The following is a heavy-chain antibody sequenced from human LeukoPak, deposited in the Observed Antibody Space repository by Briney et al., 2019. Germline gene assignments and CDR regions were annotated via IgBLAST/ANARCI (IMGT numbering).Heavy chain of an antibody. Sequence: GGSLRLSCAASGSTFSNYEMNWVRQAPGKGLEWVSYINNGGDTIYYADSVKGRFTISRDNAKNSLYLQMNSLRAEDTAVYYCARGERWLTIPGIDYWGQGTLVTVSS. D-gene: IGHD5-24*01. CDR3: ARGERWLTIPGIDY. J-gene: IGHJ4*02. V-gene: IGHV3-48*03. CDR2: INNGGDTI. CDR1: GSTFSNYE.